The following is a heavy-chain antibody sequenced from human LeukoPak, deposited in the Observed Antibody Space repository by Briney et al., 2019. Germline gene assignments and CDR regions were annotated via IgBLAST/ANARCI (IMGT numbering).Heavy chain of an antibody. CDR2: ISGSGGST. D-gene: IGHD6-19*01. Sequence: GGSLRLSSVASGFTFSSNAMSWVRQAPGKGLEWVSAISGSGGSTYYSDSVKGRFTISRDTSENTLYLQMNSLRAEDTAVYYCAHRMGPVAGTVDYWGQGTLVTVSS. CDR3: AHRMGPVAGTVDY. V-gene: IGHV3-23*01. CDR1: GFTFSSNA. J-gene: IGHJ4*02.